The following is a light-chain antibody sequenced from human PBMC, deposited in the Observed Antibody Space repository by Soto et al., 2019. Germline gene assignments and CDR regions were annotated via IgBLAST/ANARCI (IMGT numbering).Light chain of an antibody. J-gene: IGKJ1*01. CDR1: QSISSW. CDR3: QQYNSYRT. Sequence: DIQMTQSPSTLSASVGDRVTITCRASQSISSWLAWYQQKPGKGPKLLIYDAPSLESVVPSRFSGSGSGTEFTLTTSSLQPDDFANYYGQQYNSYRTFGQGTKVEIK. CDR2: DAP. V-gene: IGKV1-5*01.